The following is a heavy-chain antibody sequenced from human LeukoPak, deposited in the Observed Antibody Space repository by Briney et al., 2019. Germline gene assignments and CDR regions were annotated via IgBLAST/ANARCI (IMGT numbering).Heavy chain of an antibody. CDR1: GFTFSSYA. V-gene: IGHV3-23*01. J-gene: IGHJ4*02. CDR2: ISGSGGST. Sequence: GGSLRLSCAASGFTFSSYAMSWVRQAPGKGLEWVSAISGSGGSTYYADSVKGRFTISRDNSKNTLYPQMNSLRAEDTAVYYCARAPQYYDSSGCFDYWGQGTLVTVSS. D-gene: IGHD3-22*01. CDR3: ARAPQYYDSSGCFDY.